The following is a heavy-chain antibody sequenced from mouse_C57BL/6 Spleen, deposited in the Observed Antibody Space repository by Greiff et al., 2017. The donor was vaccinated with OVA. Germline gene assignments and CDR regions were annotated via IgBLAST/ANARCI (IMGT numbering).Heavy chain of an antibody. J-gene: IGHJ1*03. D-gene: IGHD1-1*01. V-gene: IGHV1-55*01. CDR1: GYTFTSYW. CDR3: ARTAFYYGSSHWYFDV. Sequence: QVHVKQPGAELVKPGASVKMSCKASGYTFTSYWITWVKQRPGQGLEWIGDIYPGSGSTNYNEKFKSKATLTVDTSSSTAYMQLSSLTSEDSAVYYCARTAFYYGSSHWYFDVWGTGTTVTVSS. CDR2: IYPGSGST.